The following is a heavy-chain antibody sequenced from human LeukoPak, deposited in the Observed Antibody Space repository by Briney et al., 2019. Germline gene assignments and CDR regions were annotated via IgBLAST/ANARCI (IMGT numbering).Heavy chain of an antibody. CDR1: GGSISSYY. Sequence: PSETLSLTCTVSGGSISSYYWSWIRQPPGKGLEWIGYIYYSGSTDYNPSLKSRVTISVDTSKNQFSLKLSSVTAADTAVYYCASHDSSGYYESGFDYWGQGTLVTVSS. CDR2: IYYSGST. CDR3: ASHDSSGYYESGFDY. D-gene: IGHD3-22*01. J-gene: IGHJ4*02. V-gene: IGHV4-59*01.